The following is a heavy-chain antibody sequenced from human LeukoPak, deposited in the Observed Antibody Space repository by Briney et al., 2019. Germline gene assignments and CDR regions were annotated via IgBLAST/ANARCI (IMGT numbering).Heavy chain of an antibody. CDR3: ARDRWNFDY. Sequence: PGGSLRLSCAASGFTFSDYWMHWVRQAPGKGLVWVSRIDSDGTSISYADSVKGRFTISRDNAKNTLYLQMNSLRAEDSAVYYCARDRWNFDYWGQGTLVTVSS. D-gene: IGHD4-23*01. CDR1: GFTFSDYW. J-gene: IGHJ4*02. V-gene: IGHV3-74*01. CDR2: IDSDGTSI.